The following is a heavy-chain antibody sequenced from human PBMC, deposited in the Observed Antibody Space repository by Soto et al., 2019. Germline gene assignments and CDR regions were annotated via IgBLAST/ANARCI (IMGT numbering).Heavy chain of an antibody. D-gene: IGHD2-15*01. CDR2: IRSKAYGGTT. CDR3: TRTIEYCSGGSCIKTAY. CDR1: GFTFGDYA. Sequence: EVQLVESGGGLVQPGRSLRLSCTASGFTFGDYAMSWFRQAPGKGLEWVGFIRSKAYGGTTEYAASVKGRFTISRDDSKSIAYLQMNSLKTEDTAVYYCTRTIEYCSGGSCIKTAYWGQGTLVTVSS. V-gene: IGHV3-49*03. J-gene: IGHJ4*02.